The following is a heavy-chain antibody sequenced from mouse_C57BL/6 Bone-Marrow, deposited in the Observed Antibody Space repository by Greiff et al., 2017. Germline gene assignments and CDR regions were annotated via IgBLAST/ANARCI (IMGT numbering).Heavy chain of an antibody. CDR2: ISSGSSTI. J-gene: IGHJ4*01. Sequence: EVKLVESGGGLVKPGGSLKLSCAASGFTFSDYGMHWVRQAPEKGLEWVAYISSGSSTIYYADTVKGRFTISRDNAKNTLFLQMTRLRSEDTAMYYCARGENYGSSPLYAMDYWGQGTSVTVSS. CDR3: ARGENYGSSPLYAMDY. V-gene: IGHV5-17*01. CDR1: GFTFSDYG. D-gene: IGHD1-1*01.